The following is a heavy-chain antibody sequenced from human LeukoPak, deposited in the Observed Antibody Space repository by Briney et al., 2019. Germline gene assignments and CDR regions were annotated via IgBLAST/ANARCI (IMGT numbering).Heavy chain of an antibody. CDR1: GGSFSGYY. CDR2: INHSGST. J-gene: IGHJ4*02. V-gene: IGHV4-34*01. D-gene: IGHD6-13*01. Sequence: SETLSLTCAVYGGSFSGYYWSWIRQPPGKGLEWIGEINHSGSTNYNPSLKSRVTISVDTSKNQFSLRLSSVTAADTAVYYCARVGSSWYFDYWGQGTLVTVSS. CDR3: ARVGSSWYFDY.